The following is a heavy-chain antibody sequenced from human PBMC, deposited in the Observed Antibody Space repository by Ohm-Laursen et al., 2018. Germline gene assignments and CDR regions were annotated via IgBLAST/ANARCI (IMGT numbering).Heavy chain of an antibody. CDR3: AKGRDLTGG. D-gene: IGHD2-8*02. CDR2: MNEIGSEK. J-gene: IGHJ4*02. V-gene: IGHV3-7*01. CDR1: GFTFTSYW. Sequence: SLRLSCAASGFTFTSYWMSWARQAPGKGLEWVANMNEIGSEKYFVDSVRGRITISRDNAKNSLFLQMNSLGVEDTAVYYCAKGRDLTGGWGQGTLVIVSS.